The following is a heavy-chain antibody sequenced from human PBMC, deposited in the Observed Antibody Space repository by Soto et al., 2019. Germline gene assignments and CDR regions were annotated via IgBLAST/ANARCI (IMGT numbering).Heavy chain of an antibody. Sequence: QVQLVESGGGVVQPGRSLRLSCAASGFTFSSCGMHWVRQAPGKGLEWVALISYDGINKYYADAVKGRFTISRDNSKNPLDLQVTSMRGEDTAVYYCAKGRDHYYYGLDVWGQGTTVTVSS. CDR1: GFTFSSCG. V-gene: IGHV3-30*18. CDR2: ISYDGINK. CDR3: AKGRDHYYYGLDV. J-gene: IGHJ6*02.